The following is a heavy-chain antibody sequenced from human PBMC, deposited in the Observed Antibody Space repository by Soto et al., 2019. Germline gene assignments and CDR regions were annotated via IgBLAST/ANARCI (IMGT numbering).Heavy chain of an antibody. D-gene: IGHD3-9*01. Sequence: QVQLVQSGAEVKKPGSSVKVSCKASGGTFSSYTISWVRQAPGQGLEWMGRIIPILGIANYAQKFQGRVTINADKSTSTAYMELSSLRSEDTAVYYCAREGGLRYFEGVWGQGTTVTVSS. CDR1: GGTFSSYT. CDR2: IIPILGIA. J-gene: IGHJ6*02. CDR3: AREGGLRYFEGV. V-gene: IGHV1-69*08.